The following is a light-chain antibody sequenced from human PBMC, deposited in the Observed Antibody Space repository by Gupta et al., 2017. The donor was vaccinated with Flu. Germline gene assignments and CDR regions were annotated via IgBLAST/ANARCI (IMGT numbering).Light chain of an antibody. CDR2: DNA. J-gene: IGLJ1*01. V-gene: IGLV1-40*01. Sequence: QSVLTQPPSVSGAPGQRVTIACTGSYSNIGAGHDVHWYQQLPGAAPKLLIYDNARRPSGIPDRFSGSKSAASASLAINGLQAEDEADYYCQSYDNKLSGYLFGSGTKVTVL. CDR3: QSYDNKLSGYL. CDR1: YSNIGAGHD.